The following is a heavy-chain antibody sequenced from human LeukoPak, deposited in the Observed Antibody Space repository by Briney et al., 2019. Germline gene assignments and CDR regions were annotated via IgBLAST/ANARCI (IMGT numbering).Heavy chain of an antibody. V-gene: IGHV4-59*08. Sequence: PSETLSLTCTVSGGSISSYCWSWIRQPPGKGLEWIGYISYSGSTNFNPSLKSRLTISVDTSKNQFSLKLSSVTAADTAVYYCARHLNNCGDDCYIFDYWGQGTLVTVSS. CDR2: ISYSGST. CDR3: ARHLNNCGDDCYIFDY. D-gene: IGHD2-21*01. CDR1: GGSISSYC. J-gene: IGHJ4*02.